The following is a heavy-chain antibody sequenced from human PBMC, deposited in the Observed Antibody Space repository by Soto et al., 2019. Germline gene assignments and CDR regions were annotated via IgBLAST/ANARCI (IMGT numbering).Heavy chain of an antibody. D-gene: IGHD3-3*01. CDR3: ASWYYDFWSGYSGYYGMDV. Sequence: VAVISYDGSNKYYADSVKGRFTISRDNSKNTLYLQMNSLRAEDTAVYYCASWYYDFWSGYSGYYGMDVWGQGTTVTVSS. V-gene: IGHV3-30-3*01. J-gene: IGHJ6*02. CDR2: ISYDGSNK.